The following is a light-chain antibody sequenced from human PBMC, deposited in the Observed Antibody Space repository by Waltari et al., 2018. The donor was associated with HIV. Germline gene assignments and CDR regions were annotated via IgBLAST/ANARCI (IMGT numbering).Light chain of an antibody. CDR1: IRDVGIYNL. CDR2: AVR. V-gene: IGLV2-23*02. J-gene: IGLJ3*02. CDR3: CSYAGSSTLV. Sequence: QSALTQPASVSGSPGHSLTLSRTGTIRDVGIYNLVPWYQQHPGTSPKVLIYAVRQRPSGVSDRFSGSKSGNTASLTISGLQAEDEAHYYCCSYAGSSTLVFGGGTKLTVL.